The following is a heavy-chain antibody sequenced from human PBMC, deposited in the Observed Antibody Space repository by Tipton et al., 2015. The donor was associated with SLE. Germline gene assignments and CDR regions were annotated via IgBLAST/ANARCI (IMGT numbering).Heavy chain of an antibody. CDR3: ASPIIYGDCDY. CDR1: GFTFSSYE. CDR2: ISSSGSTI. Sequence: SGFTFSSYEMNWVRQAPGKGLEWVSYISSSGSTIYYADSVKGRFTISRDNAKNSLYLQMNSLRAEDTAVYYCASPIIYGDCDYWGQGTLVTVSS. D-gene: IGHD4-17*01. J-gene: IGHJ4*02. V-gene: IGHV3-48*03.